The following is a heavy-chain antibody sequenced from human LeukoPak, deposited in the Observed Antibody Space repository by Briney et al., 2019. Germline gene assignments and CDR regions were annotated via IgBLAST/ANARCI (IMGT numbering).Heavy chain of an antibody. J-gene: IGHJ6*02. V-gene: IGHV3-66*01. CDR2: IYSGGST. CDR1: GFTVSSYY. D-gene: IGHD4-11*01. CDR3: ARSYSNHLFGMDV. Sequence: GGSLRLSCAASGFTVSSYYMTWVRQAPGKGLEWVSVIYSGGSTYYADSVKGRVDISRDNSKNTVFLQMNSVRAEDTAVYYCARSYSNHLFGMDVWGQGTAVTVSS.